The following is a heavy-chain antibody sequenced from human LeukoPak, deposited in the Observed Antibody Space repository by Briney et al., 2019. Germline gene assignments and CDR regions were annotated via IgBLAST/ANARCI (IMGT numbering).Heavy chain of an antibody. J-gene: IGHJ4*02. CDR3: ARDLLERITIFGVVLDY. D-gene: IGHD3-3*01. Sequence: GGSLRLSCAASGFTFSSYGMHWVRQAPGKGLEWVSSITRSNYIYYADSVKGRFTISRDNAKNSLYLQMNSLRAEDTAVYYCARDLLERITIFGVVLDYWGQGTLVTVSS. CDR2: ITRSNYI. CDR1: GFTFSSYG. V-gene: IGHV3-21*01.